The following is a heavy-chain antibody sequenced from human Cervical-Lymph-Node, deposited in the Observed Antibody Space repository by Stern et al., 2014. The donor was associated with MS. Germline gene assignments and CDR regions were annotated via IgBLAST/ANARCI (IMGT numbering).Heavy chain of an antibody. D-gene: IGHD2-15*01. Sequence: MQLVQSGAEVKKSGESLTISCKGSGYSFTTYWIGWVRQMPGKGLQYMGLFYPGASDTRYSPSFQCPVSISFDPYILPAFLHWSSRKASDTATYYCARSPSGVSDPHYFDSWGQGTLGTVSS. V-gene: IGHV5-51*01. CDR2: FYPGASDT. CDR1: GYSFTTYW. J-gene: IGHJ4*02. CDR3: ARSPSGVSDPHYFDS.